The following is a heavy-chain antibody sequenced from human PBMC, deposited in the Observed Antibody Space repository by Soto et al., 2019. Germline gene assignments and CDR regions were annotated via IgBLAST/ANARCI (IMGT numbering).Heavy chain of an antibody. V-gene: IGHV4-31*03. CDR2: IYYSGST. J-gene: IGHJ3*02. CDR1: GGSISSGGYY. Sequence: PSETLSLTCTVSGGSISSGGYYWSWIRQHPGKGLEWIGYIYYSGSTYYNPSLKSRVTISVDTSKNQFSLKLSSVTAADTAVYYCARVLPDYYDSSGYPKLGAFDIWGQGTMVTVSS. CDR3: ARVLPDYYDSSGYPKLGAFDI. D-gene: IGHD3-22*01.